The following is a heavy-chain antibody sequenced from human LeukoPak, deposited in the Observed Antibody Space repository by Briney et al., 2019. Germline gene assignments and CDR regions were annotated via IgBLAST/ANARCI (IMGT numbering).Heavy chain of an antibody. D-gene: IGHD3-3*01. CDR1: GYTFTSYG. CDR2: ISAYNGNT. CDR3: ARELLNYDFWSGYYEYYFDY. J-gene: IGHJ4*02. V-gene: IGHV1-18*01. Sequence: ASVKVSCKASGYTFTSYGISWVRQAPGQGLEWMGWISAYNGNTNYAQKLQGRVTMTTDTSTSTAYMELGSLRSDDTAVYYCARELLNYDFWSGYYEYYFDYWGQGTLVTVSS.